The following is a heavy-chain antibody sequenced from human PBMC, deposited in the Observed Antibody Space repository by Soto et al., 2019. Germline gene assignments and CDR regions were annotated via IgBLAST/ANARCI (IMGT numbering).Heavy chain of an antibody. CDR1: GFPFSDAW. Sequence: EVQLVESGGGLVKPGGSLTLSCAASGFPFSDAWMGWVRQAPGKGLEWVSRVLSKTDGGTTDYAAPVKGRFTISRNDTKNTVYLQINSLKTEDTAVYYCSSYDYIWGSYRYRGAYWGQGTQVAVSS. CDR3: SSYDYIWGSYRYRGAY. D-gene: IGHD3-16*02. CDR2: VLSKTDGGTT. V-gene: IGHV3-15*01. J-gene: IGHJ4*02.